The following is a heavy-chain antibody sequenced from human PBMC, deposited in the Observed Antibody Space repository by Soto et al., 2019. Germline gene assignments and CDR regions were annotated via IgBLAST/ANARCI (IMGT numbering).Heavy chain of an antibody. D-gene: IGHD4-17*01. CDR2: IYYSGST. CDR3: ARVGTVTTTYYYYYGMDV. Sequence: SETLSLTCTVSGGSISSYYWSWIRQPPGKGLEWIGYIYYSGSTNYNPSLKSRVTISVDTSKNQFSLKLSSVTAADTAVYYCARVGTVTTTYYYYYGMDVWGQGTTVTVSS. V-gene: IGHV4-59*01. J-gene: IGHJ6*02. CDR1: GGSISSYY.